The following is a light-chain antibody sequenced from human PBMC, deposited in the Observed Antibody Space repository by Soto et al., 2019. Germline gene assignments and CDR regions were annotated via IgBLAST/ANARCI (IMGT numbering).Light chain of an antibody. CDR2: DAS. CDR3: QQHGTFSGR. V-gene: IGKV1-5*01. CDR1: QSVSGW. Sequence: RASQSVSGWLAWYQQKPGEAPKLLIYDASALASGVPSRFSGSGSGTEFTLALRCLQSGEFALQYCQQHGTFSGRFGRGTKVDIK. J-gene: IGKJ1*01.